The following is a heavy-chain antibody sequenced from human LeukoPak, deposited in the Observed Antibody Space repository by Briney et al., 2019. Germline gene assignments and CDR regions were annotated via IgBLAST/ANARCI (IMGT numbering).Heavy chain of an antibody. D-gene: IGHD3-22*01. V-gene: IGHV1-2*02. J-gene: IGHJ4*02. Sequence: GASVKVSCKASGYTFTGYYMHWVRQAPGQGLEWMGWINPNSGGTNYAQKFQGRVTMTRDKSISTAYMELSRLRSDDTAVYYCARVINYDSSGYTYWGQGTLVTVSS. CDR1: GYTFTGYY. CDR3: ARVINYDSSGYTY. CDR2: INPNSGGT.